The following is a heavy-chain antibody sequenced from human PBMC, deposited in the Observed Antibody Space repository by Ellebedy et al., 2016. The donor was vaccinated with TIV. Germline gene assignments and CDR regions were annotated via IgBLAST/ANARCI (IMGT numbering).Heavy chain of an antibody. D-gene: IGHD2-2*01. J-gene: IGHJ6*02. V-gene: IGHV3-23*01. CDR2: ISGSGGST. Sequence: GESLKISXAASGFTFSSYAMSWVRQAPGKGLEWVSAISGSGGSTYYADSVKGRFTISRDNSKNTLYLQMNSLRAEDTAVYYCAKAIRVVVPVGYGMDVWGQGTTVTVSS. CDR1: GFTFSSYA. CDR3: AKAIRVVVPVGYGMDV.